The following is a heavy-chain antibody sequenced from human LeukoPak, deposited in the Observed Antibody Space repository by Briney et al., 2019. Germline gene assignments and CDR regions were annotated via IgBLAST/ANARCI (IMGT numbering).Heavy chain of an antibody. CDR1: VYTLTDYY. V-gene: IGHV1-2*02. Sequence: SVQVSCQTSVYTLTDYYLHWLRQAPGQGLEGIGWINPNPGGTNYEQKFQARVTMTSDTSISTAYMELSSLKSDDTAMYYCARARMIEVVFPPRLDFWGQGTLVTVSS. CDR3: ARARMIEVVFPPRLDF. J-gene: IGHJ4*02. D-gene: IGHD3-22*01. CDR2: INPNPGGT.